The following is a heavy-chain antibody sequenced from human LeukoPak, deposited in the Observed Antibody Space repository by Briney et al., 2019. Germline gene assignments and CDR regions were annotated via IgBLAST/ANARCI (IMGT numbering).Heavy chain of an antibody. D-gene: IGHD2-15*01. CDR1: GGSISSGGYS. V-gene: IGHV4-30-2*01. CDR2: IYHSGST. Sequence: PSETLSLTCAVSGGSISSGGYSWSWIRQPPGKGLEWIGYIYHSGSTYYNPSLKSRVTISVDRSKNQFSLKLSSVTAADTAVYYCARGYVDCSGGSCYFDGEQPFDYWGQGTLVTVSS. J-gene: IGHJ4*02. CDR3: ARGYVDCSGGSCYFDGEQPFDY.